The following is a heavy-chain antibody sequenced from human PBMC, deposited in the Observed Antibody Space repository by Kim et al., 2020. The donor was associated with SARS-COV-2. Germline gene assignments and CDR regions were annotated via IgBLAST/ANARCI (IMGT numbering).Heavy chain of an antibody. CDR3: ARGLSLVDIVATSDFDY. J-gene: IGHJ4*01. V-gene: IGHV3-33*05. Sequence: LSLTCAASGFTFSSYGMHWVRQAPGKGLEWVAVISYDGSNKYYADSVKGRFTISRDNSKNTLYLQMNSLRAEDTAVYYCARGLSLVDIVATSDFDYW. CDR1: GFTFSSYG. CDR2: ISYDGSNK. D-gene: IGHD5-12*01.